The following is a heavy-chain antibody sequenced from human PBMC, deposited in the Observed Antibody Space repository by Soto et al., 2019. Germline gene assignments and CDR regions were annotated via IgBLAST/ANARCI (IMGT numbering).Heavy chain of an antibody. Sequence: EVQLVESGGGLVQPGGSLRLSCAASGFTFSSCWMHWVRQAPGKGLVWVSRINSDGSSTSYADSVKGRFTISRDNAKNTLYLQMNSLRAEDTAVYYCAREGTGFGLGSDYWGQGTLVTVSS. D-gene: IGHD1-1*01. J-gene: IGHJ4*02. CDR2: INSDGSST. CDR3: AREGTGFGLGSDY. V-gene: IGHV3-74*01. CDR1: GFTFSSCW.